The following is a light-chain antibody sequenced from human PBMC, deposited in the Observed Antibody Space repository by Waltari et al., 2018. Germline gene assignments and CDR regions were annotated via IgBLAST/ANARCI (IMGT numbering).Light chain of an antibody. CDR1: QRVSSS. Sequence: EIVLTQSPATLSLSPGERATLSCRASQRVSSSLAWYQQKSGQAPRLLIYGASSRATGIPDRFSGSGSGTDFTLTISSLEPEDFAVYYCQQYSNWPLTFGGGTEVEIK. J-gene: IGKJ4*01. V-gene: IGKV3-15*01. CDR3: QQYSNWPLT. CDR2: GAS.